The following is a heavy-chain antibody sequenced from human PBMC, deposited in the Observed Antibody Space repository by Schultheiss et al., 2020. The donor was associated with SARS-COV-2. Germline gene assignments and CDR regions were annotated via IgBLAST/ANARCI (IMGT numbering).Heavy chain of an antibody. CDR2: IYYSGST. Sequence: SETLSLTCAVYGGSFSGYYWSWIRQPPGKGLEWIGYIYYSGSTNYNPSLKSRVTISVDTSKNQFSLKLSSVTAADTAVYYCARVGEGYCSSTSCYGTYYYMDVWGKGTTVTVSS. J-gene: IGHJ6*03. D-gene: IGHD2-2*01. CDR3: ARVGEGYCSSTSCYGTYYYMDV. CDR1: GGSFSGYY. V-gene: IGHV4-59*12.